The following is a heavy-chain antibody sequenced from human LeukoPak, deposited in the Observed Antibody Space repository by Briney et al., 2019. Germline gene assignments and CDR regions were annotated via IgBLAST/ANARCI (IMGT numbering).Heavy chain of an antibody. CDR3: ATISAIPSGRMIGFDI. CDR1: GYTFTGYY. D-gene: IGHD3-3*01. Sequence: ASVRVSCKASGYTFTGYYIHWVRQAPGQGLEWMGWINPNSGGTNYAQKFQGRVTVTRDTSISTAYMELSRLRSDDTAVYYCATISAIPSGRMIGFDIWGQGTMVTVSS. CDR2: INPNSGGT. V-gene: IGHV1-2*02. J-gene: IGHJ3*02.